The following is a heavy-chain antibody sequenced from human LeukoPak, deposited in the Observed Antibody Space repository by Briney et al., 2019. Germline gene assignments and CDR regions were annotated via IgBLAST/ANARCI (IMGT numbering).Heavy chain of an antibody. J-gene: IGHJ4*02. CDR2: LSATGGSA. Sequence: GGSLRLSCAASGFIFDNFGMSWVRQAPGKGLEWVSALSATGGSAYYAASAQGRFTTSRDNSKNILYLEMNSLRVDDTAVYYCARRAGAYSHPYDYWGQGTLVTVSS. CDR3: ARRAGAYSHPYDY. CDR1: GFIFDNFG. V-gene: IGHV3-23*01. D-gene: IGHD4/OR15-4a*01.